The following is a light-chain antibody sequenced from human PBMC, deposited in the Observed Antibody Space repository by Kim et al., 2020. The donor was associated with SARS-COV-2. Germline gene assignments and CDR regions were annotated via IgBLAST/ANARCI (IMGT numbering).Light chain of an antibody. J-gene: IGLJ2*01. Sequence: QSALTQPPSASGSPGQTVTISCTGTSSDVGGYNYVSWYQQHPGKAPKLMIYEVSKRPSGVPDRFSGSKSGNTASLTVSGLQAEDEADYYCSSDAGSNNLGFFGGGTQRTVL. CDR2: EVS. CDR1: SSDVGGYNY. CDR3: SSDAGSNNLGF. V-gene: IGLV2-8*01.